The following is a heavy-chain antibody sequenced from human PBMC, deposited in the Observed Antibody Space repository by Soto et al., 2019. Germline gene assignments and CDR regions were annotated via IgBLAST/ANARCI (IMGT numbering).Heavy chain of an antibody. Sequence: GGSLRLSCAASGFTFSSYWMSWVRQAPGKGLEWVANIKQDGSEKYYVDSVKGRFTISRDNAKNSLYLQMNSLRAEDTAVYYCARDLWGSGSYLGYWGQGTLVTVSS. CDR2: IKQDGSEK. CDR3: ARDLWGSGSYLGY. CDR1: GFTFSSYW. J-gene: IGHJ4*02. D-gene: IGHD3-10*01. V-gene: IGHV3-7*01.